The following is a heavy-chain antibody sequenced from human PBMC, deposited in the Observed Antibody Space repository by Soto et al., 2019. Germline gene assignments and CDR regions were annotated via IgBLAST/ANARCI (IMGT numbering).Heavy chain of an antibody. CDR1: GGSISSSSYY. CDR3: ARQEVSRDGYRDFDY. D-gene: IGHD5-12*01. J-gene: IGHJ4*02. CDR2: IYYSGST. Sequence: QLLESGPGLVKPSETLSLTCTVSGGSISSSSYYWGWIRQPPGKGLEWIGSIYYSGSTYYNPSLKSRVTISVDTSKNQFSLKLSSVTAADTAVYYCARQEVSRDGYRDFDYWGQGTLVTVSS. V-gene: IGHV4-39*01.